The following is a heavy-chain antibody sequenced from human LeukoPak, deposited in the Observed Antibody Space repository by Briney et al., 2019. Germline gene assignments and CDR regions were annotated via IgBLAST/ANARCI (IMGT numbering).Heavy chain of an antibody. Sequence: GGSLRLSCAASGFTFSDFYMSWVRQAPGKGLEWVSYISSSGNTIYYADSVKGRFTISRDNAKNSLYLQMNSLRAEDTAVYYCARAYDIVVAPAALRDAFDIWGQGTMVTVSS. J-gene: IGHJ3*02. CDR1: GFTFSDFY. V-gene: IGHV3-11*04. CDR2: ISSSGNTI. CDR3: ARAYDIVVAPAALRDAFDI. D-gene: IGHD2-2*01.